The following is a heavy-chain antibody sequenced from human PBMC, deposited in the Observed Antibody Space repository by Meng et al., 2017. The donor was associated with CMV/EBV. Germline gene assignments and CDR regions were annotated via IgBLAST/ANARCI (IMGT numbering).Heavy chain of an antibody. CDR1: GFTFSSYA. D-gene: IGHD6-6*01. CDR2: ISYDGSNK. V-gene: IGHV3-30-3*01. Sequence: GGSLRLSCAASGFTFSSYAMHWVRQAPGKGLEWVAVISYDGSNKYYADSVKGRFTISRDNSKNTLYLQMNSLRAEDTAVYYCARVAARRKYYFDYWGQGTLVTVSS. CDR3: ARVAARRKYYFDY. J-gene: IGHJ4*02.